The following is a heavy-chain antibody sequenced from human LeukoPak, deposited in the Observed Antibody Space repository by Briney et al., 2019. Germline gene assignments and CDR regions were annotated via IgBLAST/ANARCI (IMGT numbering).Heavy chain of an antibody. D-gene: IGHD6-13*01. CDR1: GGSISSGGYC. CDR2: INYSRST. Sequence: SQTLSLTCTVSGGSISSGGYCWIWIPQHQGKDLEWIGYINYSRSTYYNPSLTSLVTTSVDTCKHQFSLMLSSVTAPDTAVYYCAREHRMRRAAAWDVDNWGQGTLVTASS. CDR3: AREHRMRRAAAWDVDN. J-gene: IGHJ4*02. V-gene: IGHV4-31*01.